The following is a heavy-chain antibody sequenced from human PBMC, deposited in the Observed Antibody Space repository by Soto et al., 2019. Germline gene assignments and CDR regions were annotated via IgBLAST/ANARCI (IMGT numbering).Heavy chain of an antibody. CDR1: GFTFSSYA. CDR3: AKDGYYYGSGSYYNWFDP. D-gene: IGHD3-10*01. CDR2: ISGSGGST. V-gene: IGHV3-23*01. Sequence: GGSLRLSCAASGFTFSSYAMSWVRQAPGKGLEWVSAISGSGGSTYYADSVKGRFTISRDNSKNTLYLQMNSLRAEDTAVYYCAKDGYYYGSGSYYNWFDPWGQGTLVTVSS. J-gene: IGHJ5*02.